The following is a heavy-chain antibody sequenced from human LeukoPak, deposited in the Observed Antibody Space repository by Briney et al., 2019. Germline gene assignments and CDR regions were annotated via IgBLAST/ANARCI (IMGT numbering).Heavy chain of an antibody. CDR3: ARGYSYLDY. V-gene: IGHV3-7*05. J-gene: IGHJ4*02. CDR1: GFSLSNYW. D-gene: IGHD1-26*01. CDR2: VKEDGSER. Sequence: PGGSPRLSCGVSGFSLSNYWMTWVRQAPGKGLEWLGSVKEDGSERYHVDSLKGRFTISRDNAKNSLFLQLNSLGAEDTAVYYCARGYSYLDYWGQGALVTVSS.